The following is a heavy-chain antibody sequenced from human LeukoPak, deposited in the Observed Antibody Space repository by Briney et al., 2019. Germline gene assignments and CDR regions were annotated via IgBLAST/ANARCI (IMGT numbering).Heavy chain of an antibody. CDR1: GFTFSSYA. CDR2: ISYDGSNK. J-gene: IGHJ4*02. D-gene: IGHD1-26*01. CDR3: ARDRYRSDTAEYYFDY. V-gene: IGHV3-30-3*01. Sequence: GGSLRLSCAASGFTFSSYAMHWVRQAPGKGLEWVAVISYDGSNKYYADSVKGRFTISRDNSKNTLYLQMNSLRAEDTAVYYCARDRYRSDTAEYYFDYWGQGTLLTVSS.